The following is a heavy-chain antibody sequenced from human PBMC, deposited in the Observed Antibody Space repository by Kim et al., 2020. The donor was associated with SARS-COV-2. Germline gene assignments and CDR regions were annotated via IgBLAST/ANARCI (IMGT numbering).Heavy chain of an antibody. J-gene: IGHJ3*01. CDR1: GFTFDDYA. D-gene: IGHD2-21*01. Sequence: GGSLRLSCAASGFTFDDYAMSWVRQAPGKGLEWVSGINANGGSTGYADSVKGRFTISRDNAKNSLYLQMNSLRAEDTALYYCAQSDRRIYSPCSDAFVV. CDR3: AQSDRRIYSPCSDAFVV. CDR2: INANGGST. V-gene: IGHV3-20*04.